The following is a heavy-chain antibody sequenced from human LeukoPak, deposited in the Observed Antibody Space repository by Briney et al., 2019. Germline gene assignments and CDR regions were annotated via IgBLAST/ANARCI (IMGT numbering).Heavy chain of an antibody. CDR2: ISSSSSYI. V-gene: IGHV3-21*01. J-gene: IGHJ4*02. CDR3: ARGSPTRCFDY. Sequence: PGGSLRLSCAASGFTFSYSMHWVRQAPGKGLEWVSSISSSSSYIHYADSVKGRFTISRDNAKNSLYLQMNSLRAEDTAVYYCARGSPTRCFDYWGQGTLVTVSS. CDR1: GFTFSYS. D-gene: IGHD5-12*01.